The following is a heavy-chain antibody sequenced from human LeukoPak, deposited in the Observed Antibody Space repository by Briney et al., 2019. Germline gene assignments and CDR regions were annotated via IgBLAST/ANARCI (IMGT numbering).Heavy chain of an antibody. CDR2: ISYDGSNK. CDR1: GFTFSSYG. Sequence: PGRSLRLSCAASGFTFSSYGMHWVRQAPGKGLEWVAVISYDGSNKYYADSVKGRFTISGDNSKNTLYLQMNSLRAEDTAVYYCAKGTDSSSWYEESDYYYYGMDVWGQGTTVTVSS. V-gene: IGHV3-30*18. CDR3: AKGTDSSSWYEESDYYYYGMDV. D-gene: IGHD6-13*01. J-gene: IGHJ6*02.